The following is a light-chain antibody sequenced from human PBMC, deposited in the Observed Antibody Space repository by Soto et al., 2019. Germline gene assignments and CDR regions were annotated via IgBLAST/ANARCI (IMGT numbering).Light chain of an antibody. Sequence: EIVLTPSPGTLSLSPGERATLSCRASQSVSSRSLAWYQQKPGQAPRLLIYGASARATGIPDRISGSGSGTDFTLTISRLEPEDFAVYYCQQYGSSPQTFGQGTKLEIK. CDR3: QQYGSSPQT. CDR1: QSVSSRS. CDR2: GAS. J-gene: IGKJ2*01. V-gene: IGKV3-20*01.